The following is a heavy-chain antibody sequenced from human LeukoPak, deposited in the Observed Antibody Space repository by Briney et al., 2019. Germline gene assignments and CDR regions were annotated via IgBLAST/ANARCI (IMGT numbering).Heavy chain of an antibody. V-gene: IGHV3-43*02. CDR1: GFTFDDYA. CDR2: ISGDGHNT. J-gene: IGHJ4*02. D-gene: IGHD5/OR15-5a*01. Sequence: PGGSLRLSCAASGFTFDDYAMHWVRQAPGKGLEWVSLISGDGHNTYYADSLKGRFTISRDNSKNSLYLQMNSLRTEDTAFYYGAKDIGERGYSVHWGQGTLVTVSS. CDR3: AKDIGERGYSVH.